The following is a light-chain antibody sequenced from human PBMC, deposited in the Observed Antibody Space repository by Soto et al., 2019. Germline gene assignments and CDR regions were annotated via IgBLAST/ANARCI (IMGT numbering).Light chain of an antibody. CDR2: GGS. CDR1: QSISDY. J-gene: IGKJ2*01. Sequence: DIQMTQSPSNLSASVGDRVTITCRASQSISDYLAWYQQRPREVPKLMIYGGSSLESGVPSRFSGSGSGTEFTLTITSLQPTDFATYYCHQYATSSPTFGQGTKLQI. CDR3: HQYATSSPT. V-gene: IGKV1-5*01.